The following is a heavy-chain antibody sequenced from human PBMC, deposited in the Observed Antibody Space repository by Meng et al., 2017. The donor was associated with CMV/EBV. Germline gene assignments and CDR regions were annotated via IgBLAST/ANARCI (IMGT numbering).Heavy chain of an antibody. V-gene: IGHV3-11*04. CDR1: GFTFSDYY. CDR3: ARGGRTTVSY. J-gene: IGHJ4*02. D-gene: IGHD4-17*01. CDR2: ISSSSTI. Sequence: GGSLRLSCAASGFTFSDYYMSWIRQAPGKGLEWVSYISSSSTIYYAESVKGRFTISRDNAKNSLYLQMNSLRAEDTAVYYCARGGRTTVSYWGQGTLVTVS.